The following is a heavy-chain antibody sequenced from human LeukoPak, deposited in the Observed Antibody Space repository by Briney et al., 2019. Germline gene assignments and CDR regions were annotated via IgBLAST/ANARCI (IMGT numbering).Heavy chain of an antibody. V-gene: IGHV4-34*01. D-gene: IGHD4-17*01. CDR1: GVSFDDYY. CDR2: INHSGYT. J-gene: IGHJ4*02. Sequence: SETLSLTCAVSGVSFDDYYWAWVRQTPGKGLEWIGEINHSGYTNDSPSLKSRVTLSIDTSRKQFSLNLRSVTVADAGIYYCTRMTTGHDYWGQGTLITVSS. CDR3: TRMTTGHDY.